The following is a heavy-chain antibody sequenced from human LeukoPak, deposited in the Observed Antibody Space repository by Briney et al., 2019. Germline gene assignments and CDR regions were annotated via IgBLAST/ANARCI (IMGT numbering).Heavy chain of an antibody. CDR1: GFTFSSYA. CDR2: ISYDGSNK. CDR3: ARDGDYGDLSDY. D-gene: IGHD4-17*01. Sequence: GRSLRLSCAASGFTFSSYAMHWVRQAPGKGLEWVAVISYDGSNKYYADSVKGRFTISRDNSKNTLYLQINSLRAEDTAVYYCARDGDYGDLSDYWGQGTLDTVSS. V-gene: IGHV3-30-3*01. J-gene: IGHJ4*02.